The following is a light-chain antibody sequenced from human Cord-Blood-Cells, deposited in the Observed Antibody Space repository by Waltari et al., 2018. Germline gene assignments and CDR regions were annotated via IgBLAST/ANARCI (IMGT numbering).Light chain of an antibody. CDR2: DVS. Sequence: QSALTQPRSVSGSPGQSVTISCTGTSSDVGGYNYVSWYQQHPGKAPEPMIYDVSKRPSGVPDPFSGSKSGNTASLTISGLQAEDEADYYCCSYAGSYVFGTGTKVTVL. CDR3: CSYAGSYV. CDR1: SSDVGGYNY. J-gene: IGLJ1*01. V-gene: IGLV2-11*01.